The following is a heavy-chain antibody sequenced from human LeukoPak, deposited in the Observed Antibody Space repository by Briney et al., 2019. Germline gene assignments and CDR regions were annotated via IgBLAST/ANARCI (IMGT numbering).Heavy chain of an antibody. CDR3: ARLSHYYESSGYYSPFDY. CDR1: GYSFTSYW. D-gene: IGHD3-22*01. CDR2: IYPGDSDI. J-gene: IGHJ4*02. Sequence: GESLKISCKGSGYSFTSYWIGWVRQMPGKGLEWMGIIYPGDSDIRYSPSFQGQVTIPADKSISTAYLQWSSLKASDTAMYYCARLSHYYESSGYYSPFDYWGQGTRVTVSS. V-gene: IGHV5-51*01.